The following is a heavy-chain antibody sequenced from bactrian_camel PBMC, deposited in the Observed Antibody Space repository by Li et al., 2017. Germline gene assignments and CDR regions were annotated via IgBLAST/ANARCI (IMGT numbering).Heavy chain of an antibody. J-gene: IGHJ4*01. CDR2: IEGDGTA. D-gene: IGHD6*01. V-gene: IGHV3S6*01. Sequence: HVQLVESGGGSVQAGGSLRLSCVASGYTIGSDCEAWLRQAPGKKREGVAAIEGDGTADYADFVAGRFTISKDNARNIFYLQMNSLKPEDTAKYYCAADRPGLYGGSWSDENECTYWGRGTQVTVS. CDR1: GYTIGSDC. CDR3: AADRPGLYGGSWSDENECTY.